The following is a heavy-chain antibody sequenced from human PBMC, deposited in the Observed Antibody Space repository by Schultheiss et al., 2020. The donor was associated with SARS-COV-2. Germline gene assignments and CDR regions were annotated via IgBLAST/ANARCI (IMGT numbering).Heavy chain of an antibody. Sequence: ASVKVSCKASGYTFTDHYMHWVRQAPGQGLEWMGWINPSGGSTSYAQKFQGRVTMTRDTSTSTVYMELSSLRSEDTAVYYCARGGFGESYYYYYGMDVWGQGTTVTVSS. D-gene: IGHD3-10*01. CDR1: GYTFTDHY. V-gene: IGHV1-46*03. CDR3: ARGGFGESYYYYYGMDV. J-gene: IGHJ6*02. CDR2: INPSGGST.